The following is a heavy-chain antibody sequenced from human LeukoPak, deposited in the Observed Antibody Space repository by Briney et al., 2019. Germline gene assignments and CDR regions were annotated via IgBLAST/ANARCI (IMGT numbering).Heavy chain of an antibody. D-gene: IGHD2-2*01. CDR3: ARLPEGRYAFY. V-gene: IGHV4-39*01. Sequence: PSETLSLTCTVSGGSISSSSYYWGWIRQPPGKGLEWIGSIYYSGSTYYNPSLKSRVTISVDTSKNQFSLKLSSVTAADTAVYYCARLPEGRYAFYWGQGTLVTVSS. CDR1: GGSISSSSYY. CDR2: IYYSGST. J-gene: IGHJ4*02.